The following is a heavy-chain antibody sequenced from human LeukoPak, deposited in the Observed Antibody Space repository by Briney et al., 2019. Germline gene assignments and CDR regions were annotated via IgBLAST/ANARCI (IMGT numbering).Heavy chain of an antibody. CDR3: ARLSKGWILTGYKH. J-gene: IGHJ4*02. CDR2: IYHSGST. Sequence: SETLSLTCAVSGGSISSSNWWSWVRQPPGKGLEWIGEIYHSGSTNYNPSLKSRVTISVDTSKNQFSLKLSSVTAADTAVYYCARLSKGWILTGYKHWGQGTLVTVSS. CDR1: GGSISSSNW. V-gene: IGHV4-4*02. D-gene: IGHD3-9*01.